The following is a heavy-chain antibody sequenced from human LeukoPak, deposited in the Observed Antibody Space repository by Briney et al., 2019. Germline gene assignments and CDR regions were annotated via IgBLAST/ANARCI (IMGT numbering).Heavy chain of an antibody. D-gene: IGHD3-3*01. J-gene: IGHJ4*02. V-gene: IGHV4-39*07. CDR2: IYYSGST. CDR1: GGSISSSSYY. Sequence: PSETLSLTCTVSGGSISSSSYYWGWIRQPPGKGLEWIGYIYYSGSTYYNPSLKSRVTISVDTSKNQFSLKLSSVTAADTAVYYCARVEIFGVVILSGFDYWGQGTLVTVSS. CDR3: ARVEIFGVVILSGFDY.